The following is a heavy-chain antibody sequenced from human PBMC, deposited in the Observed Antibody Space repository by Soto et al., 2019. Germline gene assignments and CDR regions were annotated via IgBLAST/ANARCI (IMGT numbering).Heavy chain of an antibody. CDR1: GYTFTSYG. J-gene: IGHJ5*02. CDR3: VRRHVSATGIDWFDP. D-gene: IGHD6-13*01. V-gene: IGHV1-3*01. CDR2: INASNGDT. Sequence: ASVKVSCKASGYTFTSYGIHWVRQAPGQRLEWMGWINASNGDTKYSPKFQGRVTITRDTSASTAYMELSSLRSEDTAVYYCVRRHVSATGIDWFDPWGQGTLVTVSS.